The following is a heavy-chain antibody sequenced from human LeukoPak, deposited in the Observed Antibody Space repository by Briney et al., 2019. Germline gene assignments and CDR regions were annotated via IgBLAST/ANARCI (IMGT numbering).Heavy chain of an antibody. CDR3: ARGPPGVAARPRCFDY. V-gene: IGHV4-34*01. Sequence: SETLSLTCAVYGGSFSGYYWSWICQPPGKGLEWIGEINHCGSTNYNPTLKSRVTISVDPSKNQFSLKLSSVTAADTAVYYCARGPPGVAARPRCFDYWGQGTLVTVSS. CDR1: GGSFSGYY. J-gene: IGHJ4*02. CDR2: INHCGST. D-gene: IGHD6-6*01.